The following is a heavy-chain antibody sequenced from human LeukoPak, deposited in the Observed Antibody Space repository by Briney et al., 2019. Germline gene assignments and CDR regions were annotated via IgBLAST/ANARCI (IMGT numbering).Heavy chain of an antibody. CDR1: GGSINNYY. J-gene: IGHJ4*02. V-gene: IGHV4-59*08. CDR3: ARLSSGSNPPFDY. D-gene: IGHD3-22*01. CDR2: IYYTGST. Sequence: SETLSLTCTVSGGSINNYYWSWVRQTPGRGLECIGYIYYTGSTNFNPSLRSRVTMSVDTSTNQFSLKLSSVTAADTAFYYCARLSSGSNPPFDYWGQGTLVTVSS.